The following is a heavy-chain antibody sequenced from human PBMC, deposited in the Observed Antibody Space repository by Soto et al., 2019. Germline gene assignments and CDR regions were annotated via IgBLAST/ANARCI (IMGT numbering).Heavy chain of an antibody. CDR3: ARRRRYGSGRLNYYYYYYMDV. D-gene: IGHD3-10*01. J-gene: IGHJ6*03. V-gene: IGHV4-34*01. CDR1: GGSFSGYY. Sequence: SETLSLTCAVYGGSFSGYYWSWIRQPPGKGLEWIGEINHSGSTNYNPSLKSRVTISVDTSKNQFSLKLSSVTAADTAVYYCARRRRYGSGRLNYYYYYYMDVWGKGTTVTVSS. CDR2: INHSGST.